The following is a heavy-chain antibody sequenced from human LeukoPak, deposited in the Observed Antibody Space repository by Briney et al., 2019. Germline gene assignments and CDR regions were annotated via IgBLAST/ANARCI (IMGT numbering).Heavy chain of an antibody. V-gene: IGHV3-7*01. J-gene: IGHJ4*02. Sequence: GGSLRLSCAASGFTFSSYWMNWVRQAPGKGLEWVANMNHDGSEKYYIDSVKGRFTISRDNAKNSLYLQMNSLRAEDTAVYYCARDRGNDGYNPLDYWGQGTLVTVSS. CDR1: GFTFSSYW. D-gene: IGHD5-24*01. CDR2: MNHDGSEK. CDR3: ARDRGNDGYNPLDY.